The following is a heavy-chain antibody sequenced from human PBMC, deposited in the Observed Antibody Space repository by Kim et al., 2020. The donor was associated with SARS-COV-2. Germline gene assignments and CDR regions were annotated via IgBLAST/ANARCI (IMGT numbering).Heavy chain of an antibody. CDR2: INHSGST. J-gene: IGHJ6*02. V-gene: IGHV4-34*01. Sequence: SETLSLTCAVYGGSFSGYYWSWIRQPPGKGLEWIGEINHSGSTNYNPSLKSRVTISVDTSKNQFSLKLSSVTAADTAVYYCARDGAAAAGTNYYYGMDVWGQGTTVTVSS. CDR1: GGSFSGYY. D-gene: IGHD6-13*01. CDR3: ARDGAAAAGTNYYYGMDV.